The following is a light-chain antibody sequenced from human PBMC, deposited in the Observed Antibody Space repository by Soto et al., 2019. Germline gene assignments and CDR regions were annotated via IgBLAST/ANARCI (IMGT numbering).Light chain of an antibody. CDR3: QKYNSAPWM. CDR1: LGISNF. Sequence: DIQMTQSPSSLSASVGDRVTITCRASLGISNFLAWHQQKPGKVPKLLIYAASTLQSGVPSRFSGSGSGTDFTLTITSLQAEDVATYYCQKYNSAPWMFGQGTKVEIK. CDR2: AAS. V-gene: IGKV1-27*01. J-gene: IGKJ1*01.